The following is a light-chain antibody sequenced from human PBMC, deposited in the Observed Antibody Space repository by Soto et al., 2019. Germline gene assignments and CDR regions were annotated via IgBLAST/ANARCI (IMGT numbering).Light chain of an antibody. V-gene: IGLV1-44*01. CDR3: AAWDDSLKGYV. CDR2: RND. J-gene: IGLJ1*01. CDR1: SSNIGTTT. Sequence: QPVLTQAPSASGTPGQRVTISCSGSSSNIGTTTVSWFQQLPGTAPKLLIYRNDQRPSGVPDRFSGSRSDTSGSLAISGLQSEDEADYYCAAWDDSLKGYVFGTGTKLTVL.